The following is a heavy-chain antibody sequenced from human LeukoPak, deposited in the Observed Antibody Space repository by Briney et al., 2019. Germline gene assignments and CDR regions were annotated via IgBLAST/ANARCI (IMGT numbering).Heavy chain of an antibody. D-gene: IGHD3-22*01. CDR3: GRGGYYDPLDY. CDR1: GFTFSSYW. V-gene: IGHV3-74*01. J-gene: IGHJ4*02. CDR2: INSDGSST. Sequence: GGSLRLSCAASGFTFSSYWMHWVRQAPGKGLVWVSRINSDGSSTSYADSVKGRFTISRDNAKNTLYLQMNSLRAEDTAVYYCGRGGYYDPLDYWGQGTLVTVSS.